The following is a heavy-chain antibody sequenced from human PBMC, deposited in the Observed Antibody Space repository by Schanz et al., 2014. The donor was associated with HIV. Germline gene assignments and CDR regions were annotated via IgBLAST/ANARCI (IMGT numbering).Heavy chain of an antibody. V-gene: IGHV3-30*18. CDR3: AKGWRGYSISSWVDY. Sequence: VQLLESGGGLEQPGGSLRLSCAASGFTFSSYGMYWVRQAPGKGLEWVAVISHDGSKKYYADSVRGRITISRDNSKNTLYLQMNSLRADDTAVYYCAKGWRGYSISSWVDYWGQGSLVTVSS. CDR1: GFTFSSYG. D-gene: IGHD6-6*01. J-gene: IGHJ4*02. CDR2: ISHDGSKK.